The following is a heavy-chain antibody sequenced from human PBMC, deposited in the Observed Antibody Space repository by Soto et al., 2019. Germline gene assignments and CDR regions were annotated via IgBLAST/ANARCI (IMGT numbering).Heavy chain of an antibody. J-gene: IGHJ4*02. CDR1: GYTFTGHY. V-gene: IGHV1-2*02. Sequence: ASVKVSCKASGYTFTGHYIHWVRQAPEQGPEWMGEIGPESGATRYAQKFQGRVTMTRDTSITTVYMELKNLSPDDTAVYYCGRGRSGQIVVFYWGQGATVTVYS. CDR3: GRGRSGQIVVFY. D-gene: IGHD1-26*01. CDR2: IGPESGAT.